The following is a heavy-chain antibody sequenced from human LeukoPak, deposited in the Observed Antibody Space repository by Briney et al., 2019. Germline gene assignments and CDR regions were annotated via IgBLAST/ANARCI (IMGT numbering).Heavy chain of an antibody. V-gene: IGHV4-4*02. D-gene: IGHD3-22*01. Sequence: PSGTLSLTCAVSGGSISSSNWWSWVLQPPGKGLEWIVEIYHSGSTNYNPSLKSRVTISVDKSKNQFSLKLSSVTAADTAVYYCARASGYYDSSGSTPWGQGTLVTVSS. J-gene: IGHJ5*02. CDR3: ARASGYYDSSGSTP. CDR1: GGSISSSNW. CDR2: IYHSGST.